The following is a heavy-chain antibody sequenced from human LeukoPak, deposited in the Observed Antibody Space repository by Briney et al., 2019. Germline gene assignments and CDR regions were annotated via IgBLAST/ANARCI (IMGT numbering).Heavy chain of an antibody. D-gene: IGHD1-26*01. CDR2: IYYSGST. CDR1: GGSISSSGYY. Sequence: SETLSLTCTVSGGSISSSGYYWGWIRQPPGKGLEWIGSIYYSGSTYYNPSLKSRVTISVDTSKNQFSLKLSSVTAADTAVYYCARLKVGATRGFDYWGQGTLVTVSS. J-gene: IGHJ4*02. V-gene: IGHV4-39*01. CDR3: ARLKVGATRGFDY.